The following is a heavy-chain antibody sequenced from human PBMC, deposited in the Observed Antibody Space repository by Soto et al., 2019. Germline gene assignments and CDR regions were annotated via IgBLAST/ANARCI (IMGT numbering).Heavy chain of an antibody. V-gene: IGHV4-34*01. J-gene: IGHJ6*01. CDR1: GGSFTGYY. CDR2: INYRGSS. Sequence: PSETLSLTCAVYGGSFTGYYWTWIRQTPGKGLEWIGEINYRGSSYYNPSLESRISMAVDTSKNQFSLKLRPVTATDTAVYFCVRGQPHRITIFEVVIRSNDYGMDVWGQGTTVT. D-gene: IGHD3-3*02. CDR3: VRGQPHRITIFEVVIRSNDYGMDV.